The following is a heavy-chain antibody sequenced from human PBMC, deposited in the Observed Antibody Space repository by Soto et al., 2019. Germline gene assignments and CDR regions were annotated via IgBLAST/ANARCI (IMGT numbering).Heavy chain of an antibody. J-gene: IGHJ6*02. D-gene: IGHD3-3*01. V-gene: IGHV5-51*01. CDR1: GYSFTSYW. CDR3: ARDLTRPSRSDFWSGSYYYGMDV. Sequence: GESLKISCKGSGYSFTSYWIGWVRQMPGKGLEWMGIIYPGESDTRYSPSFQGQVTISADKSISTAYLQWSSLKASDTAMYYCARDLTRPSRSDFWSGSYYYGMDVWGQGTRVTVSS. CDR2: IYPGESDT.